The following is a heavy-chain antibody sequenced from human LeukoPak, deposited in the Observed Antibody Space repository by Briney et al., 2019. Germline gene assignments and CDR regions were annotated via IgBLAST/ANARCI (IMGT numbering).Heavy chain of an antibody. J-gene: IGHJ6*03. CDR3: ARDRHTAMVYYYYYMDV. V-gene: IGHV3-7*03. D-gene: IGHD5-18*01. Sequence: QPGGSLRLSCAASGFRFSDYWVTWVRQPPGKGLEWVANIDRAANEKYYVGSVKGRFTISRDNAKNSLYLQMNSLRDEDTAVYYCARDRHTAMVYYYYYMDVWGTGTTVTVSS. CDR2: IDRAANEK. CDR1: GFRFSDYW.